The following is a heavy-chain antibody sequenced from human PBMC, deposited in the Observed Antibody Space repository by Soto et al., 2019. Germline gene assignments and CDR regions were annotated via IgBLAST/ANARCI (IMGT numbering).Heavy chain of an antibody. J-gene: IGHJ6*02. CDR3: SRLGHYCSRPSCYTGSFYCGLDV. Sequence: GESLKISCKGSGYSFTSHWIAWVRQMPGKGRELMAIIYPGDSDIQYSPSFQGQVSVSADKSVSTAYLQWSSLEASDTAIYFCSRLGHYCSRPSCYTGSFYCGLDVWGQGTTVTVSS. D-gene: IGHD2-2*02. CDR2: IYPGDSDI. CDR1: GYSFTSHW. V-gene: IGHV5-51*01.